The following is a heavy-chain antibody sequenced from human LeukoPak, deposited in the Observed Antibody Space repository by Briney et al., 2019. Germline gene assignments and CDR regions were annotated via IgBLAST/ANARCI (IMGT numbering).Heavy chain of an antibody. CDR2: INHSGST. D-gene: IGHD1-7*01. CDR1: GGSISSYY. CDR3: ARKETTSFDY. J-gene: IGHJ4*02. Sequence: SETLSLTCTVSGGSISSYYWSWIRQPPGKGLEWIGEINHSGSTNYNPSLKSRVTISVDTSKNQFSLKLSSVTAADTAVYYCARKETTSFDYWGQGTLVTVSS. V-gene: IGHV4-34*01.